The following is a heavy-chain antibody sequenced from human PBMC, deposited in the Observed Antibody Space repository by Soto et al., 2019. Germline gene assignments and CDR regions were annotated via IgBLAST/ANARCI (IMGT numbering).Heavy chain of an antibody. D-gene: IGHD1-20*01. V-gene: IGHV4-31*03. Sequence: SETLSLTCTVSGVSISSGGYYWGWIRQHPGKGLEWIGNIYHSGRTYYNPSLKSRVIMSVDTSKNHFSLNLNSVTAADTAMYYCARVPRITGTVFDPWGQGTLVTVSS. CDR3: ARVPRITGTVFDP. J-gene: IGHJ5*02. CDR2: IYHSGRT. CDR1: GVSISSGGYY.